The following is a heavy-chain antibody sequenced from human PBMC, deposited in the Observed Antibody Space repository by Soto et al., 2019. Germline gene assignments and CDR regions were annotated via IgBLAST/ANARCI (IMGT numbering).Heavy chain of an antibody. CDR2: VNPGSGDT. V-gene: IGHV1-8*01. D-gene: IGHD3-16*01. Sequence: ASVKVSCKASGYIFTNNDVSWVRQATGQGLEWMGWVNPGSGDTGYAQKFQGRVTMTRDISTATAYMELSSLRSDDTAIYYCARMATFGSLNWFDPWGQGTLGTVSS. J-gene: IGHJ5*02. CDR3: ARMATFGSLNWFDP. CDR1: GYIFTNND.